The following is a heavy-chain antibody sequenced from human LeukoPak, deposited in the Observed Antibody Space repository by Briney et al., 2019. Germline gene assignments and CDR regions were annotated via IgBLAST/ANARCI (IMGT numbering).Heavy chain of an antibody. CDR1: GGSISSGGYY. J-gene: IGHJ4*02. CDR3: AARASYYYGSGIDY. D-gene: IGHD3-10*01. V-gene: IGHV4-31*03. CDR2: IYYSGST. Sequence: SQTLSLTCTVSGGSISSGGYYWSWIRQHPRKGLEWIGYIYYSGSTYYNPSPKSRVTISVDTSKNQFSLKLSSVTAADTAVYYCAARASYYYGSGIDYWGQGTLVTVSS.